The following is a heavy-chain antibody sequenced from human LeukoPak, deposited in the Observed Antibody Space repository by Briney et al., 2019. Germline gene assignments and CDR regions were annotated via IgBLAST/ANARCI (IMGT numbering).Heavy chain of an antibody. Sequence: GGSLRLSCAASGFTFDDYTMHWVRQAPGKGLEWVSLISWDGGGTYYADSVKGRFTISRDNSKNSLYLQMNSLRTEDTALYYCAKDSLAYCGGDCYSPKNYFDYWGQGTLVTVSS. CDR1: GFTFDDYT. CDR3: AKDSLAYCGGDCYSPKNYFDY. J-gene: IGHJ4*02. CDR2: ISWDGGGT. D-gene: IGHD2-21*02. V-gene: IGHV3-43*01.